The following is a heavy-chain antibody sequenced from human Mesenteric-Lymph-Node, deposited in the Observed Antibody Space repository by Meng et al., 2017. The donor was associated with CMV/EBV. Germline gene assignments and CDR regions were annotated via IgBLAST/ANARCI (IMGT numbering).Heavy chain of an antibody. CDR1: GFTFSNAW. J-gene: IGHJ6*02. Sequence: GESLKISCAASGFTFSNAWMSWVRQAPGKGLEWVGRIKSKTDGGTTDYAETVKGRFTISRDDSKNTLYLQMNSLKTEDTAVYYCTTGFGQQLYYYGMDVWGQGTTVTVSS. CDR3: TTGFGQQLYYYGMDV. D-gene: IGHD6-13*01. V-gene: IGHV3-15*01. CDR2: IKSKTDGGTT.